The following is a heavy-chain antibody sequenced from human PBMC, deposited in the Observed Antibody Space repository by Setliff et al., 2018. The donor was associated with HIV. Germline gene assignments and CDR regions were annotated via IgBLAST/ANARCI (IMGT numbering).Heavy chain of an antibody. V-gene: IGHV4-34*01. J-gene: IGHJ3*02. D-gene: IGHD3-22*01. CDR1: GGSFSDYY. CDR3: ARGTYYYDSSGFRDAFDI. Sequence: SETLSLTCAVYGGSFSDYYWTWIRQSPGKGREWIGEINHSGSTNYNPSLKSRVTISVDTSKNQFSLKLSSVTAADTAVYYCARGTYYYDSSGFRDAFDIWGQGTMVTVSS. CDR2: INHSGST.